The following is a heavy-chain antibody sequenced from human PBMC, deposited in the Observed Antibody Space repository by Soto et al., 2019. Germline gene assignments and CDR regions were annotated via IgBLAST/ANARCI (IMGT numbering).Heavy chain of an antibody. CDR2: ISSSSSYI. Sequence: EVQLVESGGGLVKPGGSLRLSCAASGFTFSSYSMNWVRQAPGKGLEWVSSISSSSSYIYYADSVKGRFTISRDNAKNSLYLQMNSLRAEDTAVYYCAVMVRGVTVEKGVPYYFDYWGQGTLVTVSS. CDR3: AVMVRGVTVEKGVPYYFDY. CDR1: GFTFSSYS. D-gene: IGHD3-10*01. J-gene: IGHJ4*02. V-gene: IGHV3-21*01.